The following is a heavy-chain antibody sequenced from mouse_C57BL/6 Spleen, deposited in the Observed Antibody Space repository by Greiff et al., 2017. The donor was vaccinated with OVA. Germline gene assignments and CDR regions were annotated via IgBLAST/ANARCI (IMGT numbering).Heavy chain of an antibody. CDR1: GYTFTDYY. Sequence: VKLMESGPELVKPGASVKISCKASGYTFTDYYINWVKQRPGQGLEWIGWIFPGSGSTYYNEKFKGKATLTVDKSSSTAYMLLSSLTSEDSAVYFCAYGSSYDYAMDYWGQGTSVTVSS. CDR2: IFPGSGST. CDR3: AYGSSYDYAMDY. J-gene: IGHJ4*01. D-gene: IGHD1-1*01. V-gene: IGHV1-75*01.